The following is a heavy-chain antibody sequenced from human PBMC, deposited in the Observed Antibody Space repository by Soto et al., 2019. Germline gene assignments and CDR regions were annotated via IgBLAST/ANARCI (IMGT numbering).Heavy chain of an antibody. D-gene: IGHD6-13*01. Sequence: PSETLSLTCTVSGGSISSGGYYWSWIRQHPGKGLEWIGYIYYSGSTYYNPSLKSRVTISVDTSKNQFSLKLSSVTAADTAVYYCARDPAVSTIAAAGTDYYYGMDVLGQGTTVTVSS. CDR3: ARDPAVSTIAAAGTDYYYGMDV. V-gene: IGHV4-31*03. J-gene: IGHJ6*02. CDR2: IYYSGST. CDR1: GGSISSGGYY.